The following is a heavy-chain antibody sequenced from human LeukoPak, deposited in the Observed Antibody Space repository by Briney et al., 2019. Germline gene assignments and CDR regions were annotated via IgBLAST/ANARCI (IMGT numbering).Heavy chain of an antibody. CDR2: IYTSGST. V-gene: IGHV4-4*07. Sequence: SETLSLTCTVSGGSISNYYWNWIRQPPRKGLEWIGRIYTSGSTNSNPSLKSRVIISLDTSKNQFSLKLTSVTAADTAVYYCARMISSGWRRGDAFDIWGQGTMVTVSS. J-gene: IGHJ3*02. CDR3: ARMISSGWRRGDAFDI. CDR1: GGSISNYY. D-gene: IGHD6-19*01.